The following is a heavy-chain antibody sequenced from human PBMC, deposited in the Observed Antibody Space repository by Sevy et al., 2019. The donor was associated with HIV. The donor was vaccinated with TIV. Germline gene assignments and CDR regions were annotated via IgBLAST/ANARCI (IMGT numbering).Heavy chain of an antibody. CDR2: ISYDGSKI. D-gene: IGHD3-9*01. Sequence: GGSLRLSCAASGFTFSTYAIHWVRQAPGKGLEWVALISYDGSKIFYIDSVKGGFTVSRDNSRNALYLQMNSLRPEDTAVYYCAVWPGGQTGHYLKMDSGGQGTLVTVPS. V-gene: IGHV3-30*04. J-gene: IGHJ4*02. CDR1: GFTFSTYA. CDR3: AVWPGGQTGHYLKMDS.